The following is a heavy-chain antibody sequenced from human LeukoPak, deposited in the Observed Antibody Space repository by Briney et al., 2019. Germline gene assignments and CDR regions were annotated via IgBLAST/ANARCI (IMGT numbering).Heavy chain of an antibody. D-gene: IGHD1-26*01. Sequence: PSETLPLTCTVSGGSISSYYWSWIRQPPGKELEWIGYIYYSGSTKYNPSLKSRGTISVDTSKNQCSLKLSSVTAADTAVYYCARHLPKWGWDYWGQGTLVTVSS. J-gene: IGHJ4*02. CDR1: GGSISSYY. V-gene: IGHV4-59*08. CDR2: IYYSGST. CDR3: ARHLPKWGWDY.